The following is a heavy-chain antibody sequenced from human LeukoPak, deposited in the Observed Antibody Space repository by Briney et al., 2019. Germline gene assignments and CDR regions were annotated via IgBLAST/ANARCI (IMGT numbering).Heavy chain of an antibody. J-gene: IGHJ4*02. D-gene: IGHD6-6*01. CDR2: IYSGGST. CDR1: GFTFSSNY. Sequence: PGGSLRLSCAASGFTFSSNYMSWVRQAPGKGLEWVSVIYSGGSTYYADSVKGRFTISRDNSKNTLYLQMNSLRAEDTAVYYCARGLARGSSPYDYWGQGTLVTVSS. V-gene: IGHV3-53*01. CDR3: ARGLARGSSPYDY.